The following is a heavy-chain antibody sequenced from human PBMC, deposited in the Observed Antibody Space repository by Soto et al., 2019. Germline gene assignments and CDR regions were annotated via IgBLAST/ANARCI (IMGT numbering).Heavy chain of an antibody. J-gene: IGHJ4*02. CDR1: GGSFIGYY. D-gene: IGHD6-13*01. CDR2: INHSGST. Sequence: SETLSLTCAVYGGSFIGYYWSWIRQPPGKGLEWSGEINHSGSTNYNPSLKGRVTISVDTSKNPFSLNLSSVAAADTAVYYCARGPSLSQHPPTYSSSWSVLGYWGQGTLVTVSS. V-gene: IGHV4-34*01. CDR3: ARGPSLSQHPPTYSSSWSVLGY.